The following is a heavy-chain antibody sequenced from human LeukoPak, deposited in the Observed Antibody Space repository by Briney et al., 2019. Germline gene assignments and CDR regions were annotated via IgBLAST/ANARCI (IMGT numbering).Heavy chain of an antibody. CDR2: ISISGDMT. Sequence: PGGSLRLSCEVSGFPFSSHAMSWVRQAPGRGLEWVSGISISGDMTYYADSVQGRFIISRDNSKNTVYLQMDSLRVEDTAAYYCANEEVPNDYWGQGTLVTVSS. CDR3: ANEEVPNDY. J-gene: IGHJ4*02. D-gene: IGHD4/OR15-4a*01. V-gene: IGHV3-23*01. CDR1: GFPFSSHA.